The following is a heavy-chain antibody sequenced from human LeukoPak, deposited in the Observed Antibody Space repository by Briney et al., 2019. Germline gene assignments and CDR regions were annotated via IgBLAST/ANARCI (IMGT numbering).Heavy chain of an antibody. CDR1: GYTFTGYY. J-gene: IGHJ5*02. CDR3: ARDDGGYDILTGYPYNNWFDP. V-gene: IGHV1-2*02. CDR2: INPNSGGT. Sequence: GASVKVSCKASGYTFTGYYMHWVRQAPGQGLEWMGWINPNSGGTNYAQKFQGRVTMTRDTSISTAYMELSRLRSDDTAVYYCARDDGGYDILTGYPYNNWFDPWGQGTLVTVSS. D-gene: IGHD3-9*01.